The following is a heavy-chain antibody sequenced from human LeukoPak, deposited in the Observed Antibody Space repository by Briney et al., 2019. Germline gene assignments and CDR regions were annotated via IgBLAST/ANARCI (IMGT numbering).Heavy chain of an antibody. CDR3: AKDRVYYYDSSGPKADY. V-gene: IGHV3-23*01. Sequence: GGSLRLSCAASGFTFSSYAMSWVRQAPGKGLEWVSAISGSGGSTYYADSVKGRFTISRDNSKNTLYLQMNSLRAEDTAVYYCAKDRVYYYDSSGPKADYWGQGTLVTVSS. CDR1: GFTFSSYA. D-gene: IGHD3-22*01. CDR2: ISGSGGST. J-gene: IGHJ4*02.